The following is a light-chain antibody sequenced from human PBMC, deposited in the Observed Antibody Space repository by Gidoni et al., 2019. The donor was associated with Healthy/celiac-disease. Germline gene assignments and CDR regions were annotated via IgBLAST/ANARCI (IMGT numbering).Light chain of an antibody. J-gene: IGLJ7*01. CDR2: SNN. V-gene: IGLV1-44*01. CDR3: ATWDASLNGAV. Sequence: QSVLTQPPSASGTPGQRVTISCSGSSSNIGSNTVNWYQQFPGTAPKLLIYSNNQRPSGVPDRFSGSKSGTSASLAISGLQSEDEADYYCATWDASLNGAVFGGGTQLTVL. CDR1: SSNIGSNT.